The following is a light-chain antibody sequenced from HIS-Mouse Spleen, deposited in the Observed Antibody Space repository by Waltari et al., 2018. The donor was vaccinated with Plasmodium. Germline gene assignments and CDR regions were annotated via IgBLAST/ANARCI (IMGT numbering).Light chain of an antibody. CDR3: QSADSSGTYV. CDR2: KDS. V-gene: IGLV3-25*03. CDR1: ALPKQY. J-gene: IGLJ1*01. Sequence: SYELTQPPSVSVSPGQTARITCSGDALPKQYAYWYQQKPGQAPVLVIYKDSERPEGIAERFSGSSSGTTVTLTISGVQAEDEADYYCQSADSSGTYVFGTGTKVTVL.